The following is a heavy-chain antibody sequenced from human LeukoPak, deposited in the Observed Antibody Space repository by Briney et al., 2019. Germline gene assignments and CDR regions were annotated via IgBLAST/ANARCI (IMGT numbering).Heavy chain of an antibody. Sequence: SETLSLTRAVYGGSFSGYYWSWIRQPPGKGLEWIGEINHSGSTNYNPSLKSRVTISVDTSKNQFSLKLSSVTAADTAVYYCARGVAVAGTNRYFDLWGRGTLVTVSS. CDR2: INHSGST. V-gene: IGHV4-34*01. CDR3: ARGVAVAGTNRYFDL. D-gene: IGHD6-19*01. J-gene: IGHJ2*01. CDR1: GGSFSGYY.